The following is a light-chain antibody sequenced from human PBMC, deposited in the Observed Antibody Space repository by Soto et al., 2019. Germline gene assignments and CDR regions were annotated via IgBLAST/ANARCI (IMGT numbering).Light chain of an antibody. CDR2: KAS. V-gene: IGKV1-5*03. CDR3: QHSRSYSEA. J-gene: IGKJ1*01. CDR1: QTISSW. Sequence: DIQMTQSPSTLSGSVGDRVTITCRASQTISSWLDWYQQKPGKASKLLIYKASTLKSGVPSSFSSSGSGTEFTLTISSLRSDDCATYYCQHSRSYSEAFGQGTKVE.